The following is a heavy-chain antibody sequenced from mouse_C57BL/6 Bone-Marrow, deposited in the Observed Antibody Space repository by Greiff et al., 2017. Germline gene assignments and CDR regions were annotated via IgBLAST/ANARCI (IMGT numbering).Heavy chain of an antibody. J-gene: IGHJ1*03. CDR1: GFTFSSYG. CDR2: ISSGGSYT. Sequence: DVKLVESGGDLVKPGGSLKLSCAASGFTFSSYGMSWVRQTPDKRLEWVATISSGGSYTYYPDSVKGRFTISRDNAKNTLYLQMSSLKSEDTAMYYGASQIRDVGGTGTTVTVSS. V-gene: IGHV5-6*02. CDR3: ASQIRDV.